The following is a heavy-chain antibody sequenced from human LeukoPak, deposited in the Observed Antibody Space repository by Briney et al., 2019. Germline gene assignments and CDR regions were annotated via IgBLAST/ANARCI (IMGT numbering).Heavy chain of an antibody. CDR1: GGPISSYY. CDR3: ARGPTLYCSSTSCYTGTGTDY. V-gene: IGHV4-34*01. D-gene: IGHD2-2*02. Sequence: TSETLSLTCTVSGGPISSYYWSWIRQPPGKGLEWIGEINHSGSTNYNPSLKSRVTISVDTSKNQFSLKLSSVTAADTAVYYCARGPTLYCSSTSCYTGTGTDYWGQGTLVTVSS. CDR2: INHSGST. J-gene: IGHJ4*02.